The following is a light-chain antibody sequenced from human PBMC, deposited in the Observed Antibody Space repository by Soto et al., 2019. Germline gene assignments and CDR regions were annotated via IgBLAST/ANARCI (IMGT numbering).Light chain of an antibody. CDR1: SSDVGGYNY. CDR2: EVN. Sequence: QSVLTQPASVSGSPGQSITISCTGTSSDVGGYNYVSWYQQHPGKAPKVMIYEVNNRPSGVSNRFSGSKSGNTASLTISGLQAEDEADYYCSSYTSSSTLDVFGTGTKLTVL. CDR3: SSYTSSSTLDV. J-gene: IGLJ1*01. V-gene: IGLV2-14*01.